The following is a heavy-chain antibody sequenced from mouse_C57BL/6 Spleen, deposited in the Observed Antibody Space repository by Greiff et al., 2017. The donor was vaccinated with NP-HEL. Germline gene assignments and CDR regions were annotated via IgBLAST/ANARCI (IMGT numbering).Heavy chain of an antibody. CDR2: ISSGSSTI. V-gene: IGHV5-17*01. CDR1: GFTFSDYG. Sequence: EVQGVESGGGLVKPGGSLKLSCAASGFTFSDYGMHWVRQAPEKGLEWVAYISSGSSTIYYADTVKGRFTISRDNAKNTLFLQMTSLRSEDTAMYYGGRRWDDGSGYAMDYWGQGTSVTVSS. D-gene: IGHD1-1*01. CDR3: GRRWDDGSGYAMDY. J-gene: IGHJ4*01.